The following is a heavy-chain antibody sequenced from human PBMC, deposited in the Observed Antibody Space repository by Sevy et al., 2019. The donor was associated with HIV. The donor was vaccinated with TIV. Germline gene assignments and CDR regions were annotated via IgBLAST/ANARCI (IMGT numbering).Heavy chain of an antibody. Sequence: GSLRLSCTGSGFTFGDYAMSWFRQAPGMGLEWVGFIRSKDYGGATEYAASVKGRFTISRDDSKSIADLQMNSLKTEDTAVYYCTRGYYYDSSGYSDYWGQATLVTVSS. V-gene: IGHV3-49*03. CDR1: GFTFGDYA. CDR2: IRSKDYGGAT. D-gene: IGHD3-22*01. J-gene: IGHJ4*02. CDR3: TRGYYYDSSGYSDY.